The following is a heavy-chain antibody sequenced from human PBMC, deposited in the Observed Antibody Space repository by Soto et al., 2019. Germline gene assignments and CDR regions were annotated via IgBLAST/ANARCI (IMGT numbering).Heavy chain of an antibody. CDR1: GGSISSFY. CDR2: IYDSGT. Sequence: QVELQESGPGLVKPSETLSLTCTVSGGSISSFYWSWIRQTPGKGLEWIGFIYDSGTSYNPSLKSRVTISVEASKNQFSLKLNSVTSADTAIYYCVRARPYYGYGWDFYYFDYWGQGTLVTVSS. J-gene: IGHJ4*02. D-gene: IGHD3-16*01. V-gene: IGHV4-59*01. CDR3: VRARPYYGYGWDFYYFDY.